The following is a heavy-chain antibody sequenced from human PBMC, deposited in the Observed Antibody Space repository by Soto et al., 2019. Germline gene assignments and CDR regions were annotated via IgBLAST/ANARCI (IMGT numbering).Heavy chain of an antibody. J-gene: IGHJ4*02. Sequence: GGSLRLSCAASGFTFSSYGMHWVRQAPGKGLEWVAVISYDGSNKYYADSVKGRFTISRDNSKNTLYLQMNSLRAEDTAVYYCAKIPSDYYDSSGYVEEGDYWGQGTLVTVSS. V-gene: IGHV3-30*18. CDR1: GFTFSSYG. CDR3: AKIPSDYYDSSGYVEEGDY. CDR2: ISYDGSNK. D-gene: IGHD3-22*01.